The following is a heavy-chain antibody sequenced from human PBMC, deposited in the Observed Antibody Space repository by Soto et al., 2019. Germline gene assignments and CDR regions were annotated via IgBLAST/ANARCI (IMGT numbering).Heavy chain of an antibody. J-gene: IGHJ3*02. CDR3: AKRSPYYYDSSGYYAGGHDAFDI. CDR1: GSTFSSYG. D-gene: IGHD3-22*01. CDR2: ISGSGGST. Sequence: PGGSLRLSCAASGSTFSSYGMSWVRQAPGKGLEWVSAISGSGGSTYYADYVKGRFTISRDNSKNTLYLQMNSLRAEDTAVYYCAKRSPYYYDSSGYYAGGHDAFDIWGQGTMLTVSS. V-gene: IGHV3-23*01.